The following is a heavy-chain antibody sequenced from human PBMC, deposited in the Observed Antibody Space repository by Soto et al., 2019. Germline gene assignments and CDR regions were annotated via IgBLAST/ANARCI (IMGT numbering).Heavy chain of an antibody. V-gene: IGHV1-69*01. CDR2: IIPIFGTA. Sequence: QVQLVQSGAEVKKPGSSVKVSCKASGGTFSSYAISWVRQAPGQGLEWMGGIIPIFGTANYAQKFQGRVTITADECTSTAYMELSSLRSEDTAVYYCARGSCSGGSCYPAALYYYYGMDVWGQGTTVTVSS. D-gene: IGHD2-15*01. CDR1: GGTFSSYA. J-gene: IGHJ6*02. CDR3: ARGSCSGGSCYPAALYYYYGMDV.